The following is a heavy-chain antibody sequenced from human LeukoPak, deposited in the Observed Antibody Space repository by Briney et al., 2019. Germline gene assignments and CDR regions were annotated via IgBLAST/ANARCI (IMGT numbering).Heavy chain of an antibody. CDR3: ATQRGSYLWGTDFDY. CDR2: INPNSGDT. CDR1: GYTFTGYY. Sequence: GASVKVSCKASGYTFTGYYMHWVRQAPGQGLEWMGWINPNSGDTKYSQKFQGRVTMTRDTSINTAYMELSRLRSVDTAVYYCATQRGSYLWGTDFDYWGQGTLVTVSS. D-gene: IGHD3-16*01. V-gene: IGHV1-2*02. J-gene: IGHJ4*02.